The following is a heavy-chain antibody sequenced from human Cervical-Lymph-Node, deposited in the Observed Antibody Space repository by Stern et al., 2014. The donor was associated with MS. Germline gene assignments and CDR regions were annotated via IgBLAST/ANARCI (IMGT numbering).Heavy chain of an antibody. V-gene: IGHV4-59*11. J-gene: IGHJ5*02. CDR1: GASIPSHF. CDR3: ARATDL. CDR2: IYYRGTT. Sequence: QVQLQEPGPGLLRPSATLSLTCHVSGASIPSHFWSWIRQPPGKGLEWIGYIYYRGTTNYNASLKGRVAISIATSKTQFSLRLSSVTPADTAVYYCARATDLWGQGALVTVSS.